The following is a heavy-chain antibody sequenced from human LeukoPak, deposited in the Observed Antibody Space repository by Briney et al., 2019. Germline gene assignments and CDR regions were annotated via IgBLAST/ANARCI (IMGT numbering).Heavy chain of an antibody. Sequence: GGSLRLSCAAAGFTFSGYSMHWVRQAPGKGLEWVAVISSNGGPKYYADSVRGRFTVSRDNSDNTLYLQLDGLRVEDTAFYYCARVHLTSSSFDYWGQGTLVTVSS. CDR3: ARVHLTSSSFDY. J-gene: IGHJ4*02. V-gene: IGHV3-30*04. CDR2: ISSNGGPK. D-gene: IGHD6-6*01. CDR1: GFTFSGYS.